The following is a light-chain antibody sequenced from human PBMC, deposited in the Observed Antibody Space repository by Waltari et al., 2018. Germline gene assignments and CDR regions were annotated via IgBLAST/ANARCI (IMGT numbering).Light chain of an antibody. Sequence: DVQMTQSPSSMPVSPGVRVYMTCRASRAIRIGLAWYQQRPGEVPKRLIFEASNLQSGAPSRFSGWGSETAFTLTISSLQADDFATYYCLQYNTYPRTFGEGTKVEIK. CDR2: EAS. CDR1: RAIRIG. J-gene: IGKJ1*01. V-gene: IGKV1-17*01. CDR3: LQYNTYPRT.